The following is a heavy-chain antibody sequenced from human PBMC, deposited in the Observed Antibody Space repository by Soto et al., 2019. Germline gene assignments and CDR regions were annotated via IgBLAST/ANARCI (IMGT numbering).Heavy chain of an antibody. J-gene: IGHJ6*02. V-gene: IGHV3-21*01. Sequence: VGSLRLSCAASGFTFSSYSMNWVRQAPGKGLEWVSSISSSSSYIYYADSVKGRFTISRDNAKNSLYLQMNSLRAEDTAVYYCARDTRHCSSTSCYISYYYGMDVWGQGTTVTVSS. CDR1: GFTFSSYS. CDR3: ARDTRHCSSTSCYISYYYGMDV. D-gene: IGHD2-2*02. CDR2: ISSSSSYI.